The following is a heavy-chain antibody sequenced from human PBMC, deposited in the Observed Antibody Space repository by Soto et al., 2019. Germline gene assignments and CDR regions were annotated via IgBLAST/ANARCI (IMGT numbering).Heavy chain of an antibody. CDR1: GFTFSDYY. V-gene: IGHV3-11*05. CDR3: ARAWDTATYSFDY. D-gene: IGHD5-18*01. J-gene: IGHJ4*02. Sequence: QVQLVESGGGLVKPGGSLRLSCAASGFTFSDYYMSWIRQAPGKGLEWVSYISSSSSYTNYADSVKGRFTISRDNAKNTLHLQINSLRAEDTAVYYCARAWDTATYSFDYWSQGTLVTVSS. CDR2: ISSSSSYT.